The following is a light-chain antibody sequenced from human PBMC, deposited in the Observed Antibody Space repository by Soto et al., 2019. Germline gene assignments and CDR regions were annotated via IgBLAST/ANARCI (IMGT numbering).Light chain of an antibody. CDR3: SSYAGSDNLYV. V-gene: IGLV2-8*01. CDR2: EVS. Sequence: QSVLTQPPSASGSPGQSVTISCTGTSSDVGGYNYVSWYQQHPGKAPKLMIYEVSKRPSGVPDRFSGPRSGTTASLTVSGLQAEDEADYYCSSYAGSDNLYVFGTGTKLTVL. CDR1: SSDVGGYNY. J-gene: IGLJ1*01.